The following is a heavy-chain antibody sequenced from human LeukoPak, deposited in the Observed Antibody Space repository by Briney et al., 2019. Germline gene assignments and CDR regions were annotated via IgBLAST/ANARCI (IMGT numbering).Heavy chain of an antibody. CDR3: ARSRIAAVVPFYFDS. D-gene: IGHD6-13*01. Sequence: PGGSLRLSCAASGFTFSSYALNWVRQAPGKGLEWVAVISYDGTNEFYADSEQGRFTISRDNSKNTLNLQMNSLRPEDTAIYYCARSRIAAVVPFYFDSWGQGALVTVSS. V-gene: IGHV3-30*01. CDR2: ISYDGTNE. J-gene: IGHJ4*02. CDR1: GFTFSSYA.